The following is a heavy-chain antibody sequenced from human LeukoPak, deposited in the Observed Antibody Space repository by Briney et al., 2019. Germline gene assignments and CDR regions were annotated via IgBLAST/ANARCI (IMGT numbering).Heavy chain of an antibody. CDR2: ISSDSGTI. CDR1: GLTFSTYS. V-gene: IGHV3-48*01. D-gene: IGHD1-14*01. J-gene: IGHJ5*02. Sequence: GGSLRLSCGASGLTFSTYSMNWVRQAPGKGLEWVSYISSDSGTIYYADSVKGRFTIFRDNAKKSLYLQMNSLRAEDTAVYYCARAAQPGFDPWGQGTLVTVSS. CDR3: ARAAQPGFDP.